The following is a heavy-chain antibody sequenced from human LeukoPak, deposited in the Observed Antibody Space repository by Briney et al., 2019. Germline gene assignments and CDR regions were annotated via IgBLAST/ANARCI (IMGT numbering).Heavy chain of an antibody. Sequence: GRSLRLSCAASGFTFSSYGMHWVRQALGKGLEWVAVISYDGSNKYYADSVKGRFTISRDNSKNTLYLQMNSLRAEDTAVYYCAKPRDSSGWPGFDYWGQGTLVTVSS. CDR1: GFTFSSYG. CDR3: AKPRDSSGWPGFDY. D-gene: IGHD6-19*01. CDR2: ISYDGSNK. V-gene: IGHV3-30*18. J-gene: IGHJ4*02.